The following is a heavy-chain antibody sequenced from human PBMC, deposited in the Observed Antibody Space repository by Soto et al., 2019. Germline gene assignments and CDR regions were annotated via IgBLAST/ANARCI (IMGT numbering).Heavy chain of an antibody. Sequence: EVQLVESGGGLVQPGGSLRLSCAASGLTVSTNPMSWVRQAPGKGLEWVSVIYTGGGTHYAESVKGRFTISRDKTKNTMNRQTSSLRTEETAVYYCARDGWGHWGQGPLITVSS. CDR3: ARDGWGH. V-gene: IGHV3-66*01. D-gene: IGHD1-26*01. CDR2: IYTGGGT. CDR1: GLTVSTNP. J-gene: IGHJ4*02.